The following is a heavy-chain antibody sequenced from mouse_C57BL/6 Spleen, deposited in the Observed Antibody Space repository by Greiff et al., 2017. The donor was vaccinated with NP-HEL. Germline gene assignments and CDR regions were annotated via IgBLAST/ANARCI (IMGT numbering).Heavy chain of an antibody. J-gene: IGHJ1*03. Sequence: VKLQESGAELARPGASVKLSCKASGYTFTSYGISWVKQRTGQGLEWIGEIYPRSGNTYYNEKFKGKATLTADKSSSTAYMELRSLTSEDSAVYFCARGEGGWYFDVWGTGTTVTVSS. CDR1: GYTFTSYG. V-gene: IGHV1-81*01. CDR3: ARGEGGWYFDV. CDR2: IYPRSGNT.